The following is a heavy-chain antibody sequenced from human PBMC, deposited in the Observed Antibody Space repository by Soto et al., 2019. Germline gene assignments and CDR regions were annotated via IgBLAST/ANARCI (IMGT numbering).Heavy chain of an antibody. V-gene: IGHV6-1*01. J-gene: IGHJ6*03. CDR1: GDSVSSNSAG. CDR3: ARGSWDDVSGHYYMDV. Sequence: QVQLQLSGPGLVTPSQTLSLTCAISGDSVSSNSAGWNWIRQTPSRGLEWLGRTYYRSKWYFNYAVSVESRIPINPDTSKNQFSLELSSVPPDDTAVYYCARGSWDDVSGHYYMDVWGKGTTVTVSS. D-gene: IGHD1-1*01. CDR2: TYYRSKWYF.